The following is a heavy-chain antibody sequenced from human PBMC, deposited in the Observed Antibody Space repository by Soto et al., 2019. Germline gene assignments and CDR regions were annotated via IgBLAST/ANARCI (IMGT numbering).Heavy chain of an antibody. CDR3: AHRRWGGYNSRGQKCYFDY. CDR2: IYWDDDK. V-gene: IGHV2-5*02. D-gene: IGHD5-12*01. J-gene: IGHJ4*02. Sequence: SGPTLVNPTQTVTLTCTFSGFSLSTSGVGVGWIRHPPGKALEWLALIYWDDDKRYSPSLKSRLTITKDTSRNQVVLTVTNLDPVDTATYYCAHRRWGGYNSRGQKCYFDYWGPGTLVTVSS. CDR1: GFSLSTSGVG.